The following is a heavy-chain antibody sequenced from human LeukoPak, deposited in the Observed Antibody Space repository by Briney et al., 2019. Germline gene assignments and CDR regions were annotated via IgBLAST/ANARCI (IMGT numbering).Heavy chain of an antibody. CDR1: GFTFSSYA. Sequence: PGGSLRLSCAASGFTFSSYAMSWVRQAPGKGLEWVSAISGSGSSTYYADSVKGRFTISRDNSKNTLYLQMNSLRAEDTAVYYGAKKASGGMRNYYDSSGYSGYWGQGTLVTVSS. J-gene: IGHJ4*02. CDR2: ISGSGSST. D-gene: IGHD3-22*01. V-gene: IGHV3-23*01. CDR3: AKKASGGMRNYYDSSGYSGY.